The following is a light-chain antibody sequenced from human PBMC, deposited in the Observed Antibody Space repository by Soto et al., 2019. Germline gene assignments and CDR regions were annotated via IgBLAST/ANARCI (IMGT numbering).Light chain of an antibody. V-gene: IGKV1-9*01. J-gene: IGKJ5*01. CDR3: QQLNAYPLT. CDR2: GAS. CDR1: QGISSY. Sequence: DIQLTQSPSFLSASVGDRVTITCRASQGISSYLAWFQQKPGRAPNLLIYGASTLQSGVPSRFSGSGSGTDFTLTISNLQPEDFATYYCQQLNAYPLTFGQATRLEI.